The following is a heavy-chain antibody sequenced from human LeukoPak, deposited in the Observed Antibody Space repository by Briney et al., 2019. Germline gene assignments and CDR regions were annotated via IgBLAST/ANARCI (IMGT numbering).Heavy chain of an antibody. CDR2: FDPEDGET. V-gene: IGHV1-24*01. D-gene: IGHD6-19*01. CDR1: GYTLSEIS. CDR3: ARAKYNSGWYGAFDI. J-gene: IGHJ3*02. Sequence: ASVKVSCKVSGYTLSEISMQWVRQAPGKGLEWMGGFDPEDGETIYAQKFQGRVTMTEDTSTDTAYMELSSLRFEDTAVYYCARAKYNSGWYGAFDIWGQGTMVTVSS.